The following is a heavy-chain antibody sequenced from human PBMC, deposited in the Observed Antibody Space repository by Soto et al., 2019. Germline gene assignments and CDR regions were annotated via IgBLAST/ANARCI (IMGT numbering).Heavy chain of an antibody. CDR3: ARARTPSDFWSGYSPWYFDY. CDR2: IYSGGST. V-gene: IGHV3-66*01. J-gene: IGHJ4*02. Sequence: GGSLRLSCAASGFTVSSDYMSWVRQAPGKGLEWVSVIYSGGSTYYADSVKGRFTISRDNSKNTLYLQMNSLRAEDTAVYYCARARTPSDFWSGYSPWYFDYWGQGTLVTVSS. CDR1: GFTVSSDY. D-gene: IGHD3-3*01.